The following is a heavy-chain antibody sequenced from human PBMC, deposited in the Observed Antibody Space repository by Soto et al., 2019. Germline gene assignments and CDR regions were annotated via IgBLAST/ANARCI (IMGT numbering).Heavy chain of an antibody. Sequence: EVQVVESGGGLVQPGGSLRLSCSFTFSMYSMNWVRQAPGKGLEWVASISSGGSYIKYADSVKGRFTISSDNAKNSVSLQMNSLRVDDTAVDFCTRYQGGSYDSWFDPWGQGTLVTVSS. V-gene: IGHV3-21*01. CDR1: FTFSMYS. D-gene: IGHD1-26*01. J-gene: IGHJ5*02. CDR3: TRYQGGSYDSWFDP. CDR2: ISSGGSYI.